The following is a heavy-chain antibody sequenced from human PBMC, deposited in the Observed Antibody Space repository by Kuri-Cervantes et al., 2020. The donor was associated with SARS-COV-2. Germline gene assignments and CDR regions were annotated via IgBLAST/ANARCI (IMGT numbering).Heavy chain of an antibody. J-gene: IGHJ3*02. CDR2: ISSSSSYK. CDR3: AKDLGYGDYSDAFDI. CDR1: GFTFSSYS. V-gene: IGHV3-21*01. D-gene: IGHD4-17*01. Sequence: GESLKISCAASGFTFSSYSMNWVRQAPGKGLEWVSSISSSSSYKYYADSVKGRFTISRDNAKNSLYLQMNSLRAEDTAVYYCAKDLGYGDYSDAFDIWGQGTMVTVSS.